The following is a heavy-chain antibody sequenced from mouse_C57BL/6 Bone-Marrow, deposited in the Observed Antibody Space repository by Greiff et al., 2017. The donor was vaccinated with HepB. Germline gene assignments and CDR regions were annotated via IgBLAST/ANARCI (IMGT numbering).Heavy chain of an antibody. CDR2: INPGSGGT. V-gene: IGHV1-54*01. CDR1: GYAFTNYL. D-gene: IGHD2-1*01. CDR3: ARWGIYYGNWYFDV. Sequence: VQLQESGAELVRPGTSVKVSCKASGYAFTNYLIEWVKQRPGQGLEWIGVINPGSGGTNYNEKFKGKATLTADKSSSTAYMQLSSLTSEDSAVYFCARWGIYYGNWYFDVWGTGTTVTVSS. J-gene: IGHJ1*03.